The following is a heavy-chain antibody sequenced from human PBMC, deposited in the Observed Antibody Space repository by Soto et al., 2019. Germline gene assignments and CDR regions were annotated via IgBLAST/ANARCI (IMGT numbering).Heavy chain of an antibody. J-gene: IGHJ5*02. V-gene: IGHV3-23*01. Sequence: GGSLRLSCAASGFTFSSYAMSWVRQAPGKGLEWVSAISGSGGSTYYADSVKGRFTISRDNSKNTLYLQMNSLRAEDTAVYYCAKDGALYCSGGSCYDNWFDPWGQGTLVTVSS. CDR2: ISGSGGST. CDR1: GFTFSSYA. CDR3: AKDGALYCSGGSCYDNWFDP. D-gene: IGHD2-15*01.